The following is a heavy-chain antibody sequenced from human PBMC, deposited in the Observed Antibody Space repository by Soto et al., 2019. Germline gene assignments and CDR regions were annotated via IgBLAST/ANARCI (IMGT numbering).Heavy chain of an antibody. CDR2: IIPIFGTA. CDR3: ARGWKMYYDTSGYQTPYYYYGMDV. CDR1: GGTFSSYA. D-gene: IGHD3-22*01. Sequence: SVKVSCKASGGTFSSYAISWVRQAPGQGLEWMGGIIPIFGTANYAQKFQGRVTITADKSTSTAYMELSSLRSEDTAVYYCARGWKMYYDTSGYQTPYYYYGMDVWGQGTKVTVYS. V-gene: IGHV1-69*06. J-gene: IGHJ6*02.